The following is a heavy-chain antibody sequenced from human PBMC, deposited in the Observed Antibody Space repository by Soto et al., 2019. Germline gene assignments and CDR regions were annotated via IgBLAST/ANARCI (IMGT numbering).Heavy chain of an antibody. V-gene: IGHV1-2*02. CDR2: INPNSGGT. Sequence: ASGKFPCNASGYTFTGYYMHWVRQAPGQGLEWMGWINPNSGGTNYAQKFQGRVTMTRDTSISTAYMELSRLRSDDTAVYYCARDGIAVAVDYWGQGTLVTVSS. D-gene: IGHD6-19*01. CDR3: ARDGIAVAVDY. CDR1: GYTFTGYY. J-gene: IGHJ4*02.